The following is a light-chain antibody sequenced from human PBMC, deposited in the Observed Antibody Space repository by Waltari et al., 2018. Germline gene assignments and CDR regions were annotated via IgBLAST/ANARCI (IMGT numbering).Light chain of an antibody. Sequence: QSALTQPASVSGSPGQSITISCSGTSDDIGGFNLVSWYQQYPGKAPKLIIYAFPKWPLGVVHRFSASKSGSSASLTISGLQPEDEAEYFCCSYSRVTTYVVFGGGTRVTV. V-gene: IGLV2-23*02. CDR1: SDDIGGFNL. CDR2: AFP. J-gene: IGLJ2*01. CDR3: CSYSRVTTYVV.